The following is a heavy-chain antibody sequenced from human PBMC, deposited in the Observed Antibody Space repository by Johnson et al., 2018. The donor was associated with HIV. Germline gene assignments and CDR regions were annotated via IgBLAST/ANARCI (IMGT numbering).Heavy chain of an antibody. V-gene: IGHV3-20*03. D-gene: IGHD6-13*01. J-gene: IGHJ3*02. Sequence: MKWVRQTPGMGLEWVSAINWNGGSTGYADSVKGRFTISRDNSKNTLYLQMNSLRAEDTAVYYCARGGEYSSSLYAFDIWGQGTMVTVSS. CDR3: ARGGEYSSSLYAFDI. CDR2: INWNGGST.